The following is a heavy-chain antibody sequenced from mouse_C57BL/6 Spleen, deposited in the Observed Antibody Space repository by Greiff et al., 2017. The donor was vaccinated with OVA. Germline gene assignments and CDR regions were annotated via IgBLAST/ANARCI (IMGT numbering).Heavy chain of an antibody. V-gene: IGHV3-6*01. D-gene: IGHD1-1*01. CDR2: ISYDGSN. Sequence: EVQLQQSGPGLVKPSQSLSLTCSVTGYSITSGYYWNWIRQFPGNKLEWMGYISYDGSNNYNTSLKNRISITRDTSKNQFFLKLNSVTTEDTATYYCAREGDYGSRDWYFDVWGTGTTVTVSS. CDR1: GYSITSGYY. CDR3: AREGDYGSRDWYFDV. J-gene: IGHJ1*03.